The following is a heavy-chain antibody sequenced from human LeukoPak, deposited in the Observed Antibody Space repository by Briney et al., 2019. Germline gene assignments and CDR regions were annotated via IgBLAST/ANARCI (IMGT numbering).Heavy chain of an antibody. CDR2: ISGSGGST. CDR3: AKGRYCGGDCYSGLDY. CDR1: GFTFSSYA. D-gene: IGHD2-21*02. Sequence: GGSLTLSCAASGFTFSSYAMIWVRQAPGKGLEWVSAISGSGGSTYYADSVKGRFAISRDNSKNTLYLQMNSLRAEDTAVYYCAKGRYCGGDCYSGLDYWGQGTLVTVSS. J-gene: IGHJ4*02. V-gene: IGHV3-23*01.